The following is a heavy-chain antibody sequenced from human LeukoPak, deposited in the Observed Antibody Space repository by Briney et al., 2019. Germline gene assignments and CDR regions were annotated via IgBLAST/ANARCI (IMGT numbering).Heavy chain of an antibody. V-gene: IGHV1-46*01. D-gene: IGHD3-22*01. J-gene: IGHJ5*02. Sequence: ASVKVPCKASGYTFTSYYMHWVRQAPGQGLEWMGIINPSGGSTSYAQKFQGRVTMTRDTSTSTVYMELSSLRSEDTAVYYCARQPSPYYYDSSGYQNWFDPWGQGTLVTVSS. CDR1: GYTFTSYY. CDR2: INPSGGST. CDR3: ARQPSPYYYDSSGYQNWFDP.